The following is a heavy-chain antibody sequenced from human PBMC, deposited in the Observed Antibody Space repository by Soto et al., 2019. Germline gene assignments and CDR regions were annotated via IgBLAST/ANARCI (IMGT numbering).Heavy chain of an antibody. CDR2: ISYDGSNK. CDR3: AKAPPIPPDY. J-gene: IGHJ4*02. Sequence: GGSLRLSCAASGFTFSSYVMHWVRQAPGKGLEWVAVISYDGSNKYYADSVKGRFTISRDNSKNTLYLQMNSLRAEDTAVYYCAKAPPIPPDYWGQGTLVTVSS. CDR1: GFTFSSYV. V-gene: IGHV3-30*18.